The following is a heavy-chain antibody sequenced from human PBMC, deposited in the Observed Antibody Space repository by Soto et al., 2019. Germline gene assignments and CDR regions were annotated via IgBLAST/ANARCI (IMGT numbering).Heavy chain of an antibody. D-gene: IGHD2-15*01. CDR1: GDSISSGGYY. V-gene: IGHV4-31*03. CDR2: IYYSGST. Sequence: QVQLQESGPGLVKPSQTLSLTCTVSGDSISSGGYYWSWIRQHPGKGLEWIGYIYYSGSTYYNPSLKSRVIISVDTSKNQFSPKLSSVTAADTAVYYCARGSTVAAILFDYWGQGTLVTVSS. J-gene: IGHJ4*02. CDR3: ARGSTVAAILFDY.